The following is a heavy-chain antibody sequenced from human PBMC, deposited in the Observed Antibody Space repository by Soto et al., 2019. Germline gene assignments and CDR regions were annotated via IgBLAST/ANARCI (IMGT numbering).Heavy chain of an antibody. D-gene: IGHD3-22*01. CDR3: ARDRGPSSGYYPYWFDP. J-gene: IGHJ5*02. Sequence: SVKVFCKASGGTFSCNAITWVRQAPGQGLEWMGGIIPIFGTANYAQKFQARVTITADESTSTAYMELSSLRSEDTAVYYCARDRGPSSGYYPYWFDPWGQGTLVTVSS. CDR2: IIPIFGTA. CDR1: GGTFSCNA. V-gene: IGHV1-69*13.